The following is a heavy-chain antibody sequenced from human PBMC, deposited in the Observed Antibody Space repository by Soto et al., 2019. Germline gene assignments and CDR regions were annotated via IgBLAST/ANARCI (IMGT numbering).Heavy chain of an antibody. CDR2: IFYSGNS. J-gene: IGHJ4*02. D-gene: IGHD3-16*01. CDR3: ARDIGFDYVN. V-gene: IGHV4-59*12. Sequence: PSETLSLTCSVSGGSISHYYWSWIRQSPGKGLEWIGFIFYSGNSNYNPSLKSRVSMSVDMSKNQFSLKLTSVTAEDTATYFCARDIGFDYVNWGQGTLVTVSS. CDR1: GGSISHYY.